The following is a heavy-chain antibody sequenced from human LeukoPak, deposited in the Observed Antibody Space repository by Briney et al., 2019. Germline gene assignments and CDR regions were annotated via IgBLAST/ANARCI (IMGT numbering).Heavy chain of an antibody. CDR2: IWYDGSNK. V-gene: IGHV3-33*01. CDR1: GFTFSSYG. CDR3: ARDSAPGYSYGGNWFDP. J-gene: IGHJ5*02. Sequence: GRSLRLSCAASGFTFSSYGMHWVRQAPGKGLEWVAVIWYDGSNKYYADSVKGRFTISRDNSKNTPYLQMNSLRAEDTAVYYCARDSAPGYSYGGNWFDPWGQGTLVTVSS. D-gene: IGHD5-18*01.